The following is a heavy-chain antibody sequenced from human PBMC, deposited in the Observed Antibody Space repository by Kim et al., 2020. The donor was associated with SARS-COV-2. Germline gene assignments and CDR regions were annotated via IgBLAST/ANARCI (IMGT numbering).Heavy chain of an antibody. CDR3: AKGLGATGFDY. Sequence: KYYADSGKGRFTISRDNSKNTLYLQMNSLRAEDTAVYYCAKGLGATGFDYWGQGTLVTVSS. J-gene: IGHJ4*02. CDR2: K. D-gene: IGHD1-26*01. V-gene: IGHV3-23*01.